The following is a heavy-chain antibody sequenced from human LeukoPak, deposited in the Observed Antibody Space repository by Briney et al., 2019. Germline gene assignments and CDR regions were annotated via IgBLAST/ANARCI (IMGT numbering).Heavy chain of an antibody. D-gene: IGHD2-2*01. Sequence: EWVGRIKSKTDGGTTDYAAPVKGRFTISRDDSKNTLYLQMNSLKTEDTAVYYCATDIVVVPAAHDYWGQGTLVTVPS. CDR3: ATDIVVVPAAHDY. V-gene: IGHV3-15*01. CDR2: IKSKTDGGTT. J-gene: IGHJ4*02.